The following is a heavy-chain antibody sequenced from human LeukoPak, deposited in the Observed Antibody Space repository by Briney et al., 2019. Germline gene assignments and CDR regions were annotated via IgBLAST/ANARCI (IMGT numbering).Heavy chain of an antibody. D-gene: IGHD3-22*01. CDR1: GGSIRSSYYY. V-gene: IGHV4-39*01. CDR3: ASGYDSSGYYYFQH. Sequence: SETLSLTCTVSGGSIRSSYYYWGWIRQPPGKGLEWIGSIYDSGSTYYNPSLKSRVTISVDTSKNQFSLKLSSVTAADTAVYYCASGYDSSGYYYFQHWGQGTLVTVPS. J-gene: IGHJ1*01. CDR2: IYDSGST.